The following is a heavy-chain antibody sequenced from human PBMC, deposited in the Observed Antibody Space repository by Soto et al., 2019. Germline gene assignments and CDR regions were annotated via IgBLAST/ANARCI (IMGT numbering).Heavy chain of an antibody. CDR3: ARHYCRGGSCYLDY. CDR1: GDSISSYY. Sequence: SETLSLTCTVSGDSISSYYWSWIRQPPGKGLEWIGNIYHSGSTNYSPSLKSRVTISVDTSKNQFSLKLTSVTAADTAVYSCARHYCRGGSCYLDYWGQGTLVTVSS. CDR2: IYHSGST. J-gene: IGHJ4*02. V-gene: IGHV4-59*08. D-gene: IGHD2-15*01.